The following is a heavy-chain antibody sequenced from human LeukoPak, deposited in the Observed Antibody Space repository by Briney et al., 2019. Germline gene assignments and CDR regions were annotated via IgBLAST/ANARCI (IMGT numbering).Heavy chain of an antibody. Sequence: PSETLSLTCTVSGGSISSYYWSWLRQPPGKGLEWIGYIYYSGSTNYNPSLKSRVTISVDTSKNQFSLKLSSVTAADTAVYYCAGGYFDWSAYYYYMDVWGKGTTVTVSS. CDR1: GGSISSYY. J-gene: IGHJ6*03. CDR3: AGGYFDWSAYYYYMDV. CDR2: IYYSGST. V-gene: IGHV4-59*01. D-gene: IGHD3-9*01.